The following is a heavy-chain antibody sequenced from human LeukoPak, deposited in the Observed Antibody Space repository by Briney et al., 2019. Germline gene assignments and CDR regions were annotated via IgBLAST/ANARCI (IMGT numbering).Heavy chain of an antibody. CDR3: AKDRVAVVPAAIDS. J-gene: IGHJ4*02. D-gene: IGHD2-2*01. Sequence: PGGSLRLSCAVSGDNISRNYMSWVRQAPGKGVEWVSVIYSGGTTYYPDSVKGRFTISRDNSKNALYLQMNSLRAQPPALYYCAKDRVAVVPAAIDSWGQGTLVTVSS. CDR2: IYSGGTT. CDR1: GDNISRNY. V-gene: IGHV3-53*01.